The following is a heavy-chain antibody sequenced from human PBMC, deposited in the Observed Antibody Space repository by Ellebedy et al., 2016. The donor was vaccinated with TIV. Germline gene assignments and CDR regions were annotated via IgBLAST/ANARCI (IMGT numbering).Heavy chain of an antibody. Sequence: GESLKISXAASGFTFSGYWMSWVRQAPGKGLEWVAIINADGSEKYYVDSVKGRFTISRDNAKNSLYLQMNSLRAEDTAVYFCVRGGGALDYWGQGTLVTVSS. CDR2: INADGSEK. D-gene: IGHD3-16*01. J-gene: IGHJ4*02. CDR3: VRGGGALDY. V-gene: IGHV3-7*01. CDR1: GFTFSGYW.